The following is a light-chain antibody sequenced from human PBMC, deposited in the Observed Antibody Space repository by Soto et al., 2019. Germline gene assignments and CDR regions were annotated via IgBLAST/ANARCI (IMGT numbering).Light chain of an antibody. CDR2: LGS. CDR3: MKALQKPCK. Sequence: DIVITHSPLSRPVTPVEPASISFMSSQILLHSNGYNYLDWYLQKPGQSPQLLIYLGSNRASGVPDRFSGSGSGTDFTLRISRVEAEDVGVYYCMKALQKPCKFGQGTKVDIK. CDR1: QILLHSNGYNY. J-gene: IGKJ1*01. V-gene: IGKV2-28*01.